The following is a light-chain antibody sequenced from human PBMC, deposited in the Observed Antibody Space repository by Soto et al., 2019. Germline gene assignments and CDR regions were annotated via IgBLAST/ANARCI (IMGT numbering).Light chain of an antibody. CDR3: CSYAGSRDV. V-gene: IGLV2-11*01. J-gene: IGLJ1*01. CDR2: DVN. CDR1: SSDVDGYDY. Sequence: QSALTQPRSVSGSPGQPVTISCTGTSSDVDGYDYVSWYQHHPGKAPKLMIYDVNKRPSGVPDRFSGSRSGNTASLTISGLQAEDEADYFCCSYAGSRDVFGTGTKLTVL.